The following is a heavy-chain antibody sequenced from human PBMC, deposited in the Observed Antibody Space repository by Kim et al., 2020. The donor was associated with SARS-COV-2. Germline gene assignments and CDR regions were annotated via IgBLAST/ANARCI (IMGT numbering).Heavy chain of an antibody. Sequence: SVKVFCKASGGTFSSYAISWVRQAPGQGLESMGGIIPIFGTANYAQKSQGRVTITADESTSTAYMELSSLRSEDTAVYYCARVVGGNYHPYDYYGMDVWGQGTTVTVS. CDR2: IIPIFGTA. V-gene: IGHV1-69*13. CDR1: GGTFSSYA. D-gene: IGHD1-26*01. CDR3: ARVVGGNYHPYDYYGMDV. J-gene: IGHJ6*02.